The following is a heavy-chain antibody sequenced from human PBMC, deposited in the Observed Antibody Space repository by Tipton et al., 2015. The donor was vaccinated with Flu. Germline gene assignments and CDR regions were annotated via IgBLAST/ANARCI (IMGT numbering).Heavy chain of an antibody. V-gene: IGHV4-39*01. CDR1: GGSISSSSYY. Sequence: TLSLTCTVSGGSISSSSYYWGWIRQPPGKGLEWIGSIYYSGSTYYNPSLKSRVTISVDTSKNQFSLKLSSVTAADTAVYYCARHEGWYLAWYWGQGTLVTVSS. D-gene: IGHD6-19*01. J-gene: IGHJ4*02. CDR3: ARHEGWYLAWY. CDR2: IYYSGST.